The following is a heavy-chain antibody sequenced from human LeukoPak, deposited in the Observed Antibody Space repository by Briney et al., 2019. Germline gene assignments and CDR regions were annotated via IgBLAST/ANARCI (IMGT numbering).Heavy chain of an antibody. D-gene: IGHD5-24*01. CDR1: GFMFSSNW. CDR2: IKEDGTET. Sequence: GGSLRLSCAASGFMFSSNWMSWVRLAPGKGLEWMANIKEDGTETYYVDSVKGRFTISRDNAKNSLYLQMNSLRVEDTAVYYCAKEGRSLQTYWGQGTLVTVSS. V-gene: IGHV3-7*03. CDR3: AKEGRSLQTY. J-gene: IGHJ4*02.